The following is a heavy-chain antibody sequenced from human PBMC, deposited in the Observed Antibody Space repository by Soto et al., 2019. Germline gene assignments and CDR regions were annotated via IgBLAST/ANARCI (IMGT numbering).Heavy chain of an antibody. V-gene: IGHV1-69*01. D-gene: IGHD6-25*01. J-gene: IGHJ6*02. Sequence: QVQLVQSGAEVKRPGSSVKVSCKASGDMFRNSAFTWVRQAPGQGLAWMGVIIPLFRKTDVAQKFQGRVNLTAYEATSSIYMEVSSLTSEDTAVYYCARARLSNGDPNIYFFYGLDVWGQGTTITVSS. CDR1: GDMFRNSA. CDR3: ARARLSNGDPNIYFFYGLDV. CDR2: IIPLFRKT.